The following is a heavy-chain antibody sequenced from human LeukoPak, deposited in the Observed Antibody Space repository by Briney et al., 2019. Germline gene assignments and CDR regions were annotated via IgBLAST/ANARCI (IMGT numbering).Heavy chain of an antibody. CDR1: GGSISSYY. Sequence: PSETLSLTCIVSGGSISSYYWSWIRQPPGTRLEGIGYIFYSGSTNYNPSLRSRVTISLDTSKNQFSLKLSSVTAADTAVYCCARFASGTTWFDSWGQGTLVAVSS. CDR3: ARFASGTTWFDS. CDR2: IFYSGST. J-gene: IGHJ5*01. D-gene: IGHD6-13*01. V-gene: IGHV4-59*08.